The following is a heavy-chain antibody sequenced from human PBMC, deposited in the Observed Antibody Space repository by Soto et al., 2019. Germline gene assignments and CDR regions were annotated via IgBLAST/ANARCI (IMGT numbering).Heavy chain of an antibody. J-gene: IGHJ4*02. CDR1: GGSISGDH. D-gene: IGHD5-18*01. Sequence: KPSETLSLTCSVSGGSISGDHWSWVRQPPGKGLEWIGYMYNSGSTNNNPSLKSRVTISLDTSKNQVSLKLSSVTAADTAVYYCASGKQLDRFEYWGQGTQVTVSS. CDR3: ASGKQLDRFEY. CDR2: MYNSGST. V-gene: IGHV4-59*01.